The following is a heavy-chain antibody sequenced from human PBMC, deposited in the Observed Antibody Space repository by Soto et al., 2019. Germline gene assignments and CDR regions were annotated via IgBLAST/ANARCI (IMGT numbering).Heavy chain of an antibody. V-gene: IGHV5-51*01. CDR3: ARPVSSYSWIWAYVDY. Sequence: GESLKISCKGSGYSFTSYWIGWVRQMPGKGLEWMGIIYPGDSDTRYSPSFQGQVTISADKSISTAYLQWSSLKASDTAMYYCARPVSSYSWIWAYVDYWGQGTLVTVSS. J-gene: IGHJ4*02. CDR1: GYSFTSYW. D-gene: IGHD2-15*01. CDR2: IYPGDSDT.